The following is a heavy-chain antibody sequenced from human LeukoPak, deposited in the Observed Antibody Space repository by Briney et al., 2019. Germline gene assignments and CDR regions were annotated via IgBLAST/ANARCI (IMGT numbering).Heavy chain of an antibody. Sequence: GASVKVSCKASGYTFTGYYMHWVRQAPGQGLEWMGWINPNSGGTNYAQKFQGRVTMTRDTSISTAYMELSRLRSDDTAVYYCATEGYCSSTSCYTLFDYWGQGTLVTVSS. CDR2: INPNSGGT. CDR3: ATEGYCSSTSCYTLFDY. V-gene: IGHV1-2*02. CDR1: GYTFTGYY. J-gene: IGHJ4*02. D-gene: IGHD2-2*02.